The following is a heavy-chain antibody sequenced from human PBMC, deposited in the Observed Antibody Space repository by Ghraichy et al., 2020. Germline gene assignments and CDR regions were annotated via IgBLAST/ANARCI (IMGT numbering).Heavy chain of an antibody. Sequence: SETLSLTCTVSGGSISSGGYYWSWIRQHPGKGLEWIGYIYYSGSTYYNPSLKSRVTISVDTSKNQFSLKLSSVTAADTAVYYCARGGRGVTTRYFDLWGRDTLVTVSS. CDR1: GGSISSGGYY. CDR2: IYYSGST. V-gene: IGHV4-31*03. D-gene: IGHD4-17*01. CDR3: ARGGRGVTTRYFDL. J-gene: IGHJ2*01.